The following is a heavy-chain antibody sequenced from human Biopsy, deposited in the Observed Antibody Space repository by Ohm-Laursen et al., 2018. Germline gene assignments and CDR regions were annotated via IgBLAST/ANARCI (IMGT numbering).Heavy chain of an antibody. CDR3: ARGSNDSGGLYFPR. D-gene: IGHD4-23*01. V-gene: IGHV4-59*01. J-gene: IGHJ4*02. CDR1: GGSISSYY. CDR2: ISCTGYT. Sequence: GTLSLTCSVSGGSISSYYWSWIRQPPGKGLEWIGHISCTGYTSYNASLKSRVTISVDTSRNHFSLRLSSLTAADTAVYYCARGSNDSGGLYFPRWGQGTLLTVSS.